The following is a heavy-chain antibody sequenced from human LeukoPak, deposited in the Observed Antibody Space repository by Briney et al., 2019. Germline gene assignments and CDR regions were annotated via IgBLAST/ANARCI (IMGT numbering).Heavy chain of an antibody. CDR2: ISHSGSP. J-gene: IGHJ4*02. V-gene: IGHV4/OR15-8*01. Sequence: SETLSLTCGVSGDSISSTNRWSWVRQPPGKGLEWIGEISHSGSPTYSPSLKSRVSLVVDNSKNQFSLIMTSVTAADTAVYYCARDNYGDFILDYWGQGTLVTVSS. CDR1: GDSISSTNR. CDR3: ARDNYGDFILDY. D-gene: IGHD4-17*01.